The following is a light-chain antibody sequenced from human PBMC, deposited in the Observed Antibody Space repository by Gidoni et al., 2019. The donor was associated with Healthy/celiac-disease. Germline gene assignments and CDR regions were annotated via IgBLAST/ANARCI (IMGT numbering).Light chain of an antibody. CDR1: QSISSY. J-gene: IGKJ5*01. V-gene: IGKV1-39*01. Sequence: IQMTQSPSSLSASVGDRVTITCRESQSISSYFNWYQQKPGKAPKLLIYAASSLQSGVPSRFSGSGSGTDFNLTISSLQPEDFATYYCQQSYSTPPITFGQGTRLEIK. CDR2: AAS. CDR3: QQSYSTPPIT.